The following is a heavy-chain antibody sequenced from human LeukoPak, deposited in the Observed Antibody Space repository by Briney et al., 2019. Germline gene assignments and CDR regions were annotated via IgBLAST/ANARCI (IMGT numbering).Heavy chain of an antibody. V-gene: IGHV3-53*01. D-gene: IGHD5-24*01. J-gene: IGHJ6*02. CDR3: ARRGFQMATTVEEGMDV. Sequence: GGSLRLSCAASGFTVSSNYMSWVRQAPGKGLEWVSVIYSGGSTYYADSVKGRFTISRDNSKNTLYLQMNSLRAEDTAVYYCARRGFQMATTVEEGMDVWGQGTTVTVSS. CDR1: GFTVSSNY. CDR2: IYSGGST.